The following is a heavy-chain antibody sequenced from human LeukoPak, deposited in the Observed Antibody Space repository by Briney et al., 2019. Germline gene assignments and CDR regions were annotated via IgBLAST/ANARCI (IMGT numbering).Heavy chain of an antibody. CDR3: ANTAQVEWEGWFDP. CDR2: INTNTGNP. V-gene: IGHV7-4-1*02. D-gene: IGHD1-26*01. J-gene: IGHJ5*02. CDR1: GYTFTSYA. Sequence: ASVKVSCKASGYTFTSYAMNWVRQAPGQGLEWMGWINTNTGNPTYAQGFTGRFVFSLDTSVSTAYLQISSLKAEDTAVYYCANTAQVEWEGWFDPWGQGTLVTVSS.